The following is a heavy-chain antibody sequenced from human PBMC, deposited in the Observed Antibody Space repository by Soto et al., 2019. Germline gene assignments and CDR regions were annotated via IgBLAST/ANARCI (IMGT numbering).Heavy chain of an antibody. Sequence: SETLSLTCTVSGGSISSSSYYWGWTRQPPGKGLEWIGSIYYSGSTYYNPSLKSRVTISVDTSKNQFSLKLSSVTAADTAVYYCARHKPGGYSYGTLDYWGQGTLVTVSS. CDR2: IYYSGST. J-gene: IGHJ4*02. CDR3: ARHKPGGYSYGTLDY. D-gene: IGHD5-18*01. CDR1: GGSISSSSYY. V-gene: IGHV4-39*01.